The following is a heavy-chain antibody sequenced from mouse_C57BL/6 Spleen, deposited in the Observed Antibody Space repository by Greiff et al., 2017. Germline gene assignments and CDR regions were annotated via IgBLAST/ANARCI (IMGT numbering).Heavy chain of an antibody. CDR2: INPSSGYT. CDR3: ARYGLITPVVPY. V-gene: IGHV1-4*01. J-gene: IGHJ2*01. Sequence: QVQLQQSGAELARPGASVKMSCKASGYTFTSYTMHWVKQRPGQGLEWIGYINPSSGYTKYNQKFKDKATLTADKSSSTAYMQLSSLTSEDSAVYYCARYGLITPVVPYWGQGTTLTVSS. D-gene: IGHD1-1*01. CDR1: GYTFTSYT.